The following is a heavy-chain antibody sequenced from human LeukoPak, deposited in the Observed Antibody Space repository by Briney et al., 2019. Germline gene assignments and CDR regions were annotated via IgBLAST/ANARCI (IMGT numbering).Heavy chain of an antibody. V-gene: IGHV3-23*01. Sequence: GGSLRLSCAASGFTFRNHAMNWVRQAPGKGLEWVSVISGSGETTYYADSVKGRFTISRDNSQNTLYLQMSSLRGEDTALYYCAKDRGMVGASVRAFDYWGQGTLVTVYS. CDR1: GFTFRNHA. J-gene: IGHJ4*02. CDR2: ISGSGETT. CDR3: AKDRGMVGASVRAFDY. D-gene: IGHD1-26*01.